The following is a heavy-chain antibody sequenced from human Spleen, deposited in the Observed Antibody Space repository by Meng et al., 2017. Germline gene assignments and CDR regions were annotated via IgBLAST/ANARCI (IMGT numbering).Heavy chain of an antibody. J-gene: IGHJ4*02. CDR3: ARGPTTMAHDFDY. D-gene: IGHD4-11*01. V-gene: IGHV4-34*01. Sequence: QLKMWGAGLLKPSETLSLPCVVSGGSFSDYYWSWIRQPPGKGLEWIGEINHSGSTNYNPSLESRATISVDTSQNNLSLKLSSVTAADSAVYYCARGPTTMAHDFDYWGQGTLVTVSS. CDR2: INHSGST. CDR1: GGSFSDYY.